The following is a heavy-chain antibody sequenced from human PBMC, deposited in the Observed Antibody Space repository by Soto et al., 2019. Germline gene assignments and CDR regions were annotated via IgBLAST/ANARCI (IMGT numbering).Heavy chain of an antibody. Sequence: GGSLRLSCAASGFTFSSYWMSWVRQAPGKGLEWVANIKQDGSAKYYVDSVKGRFTISRDNAKNSLYLQMNSLRAEDTAVYYCARISVRGEYVDQYFDYWGQGTLVTAPQ. CDR3: ARISVRGEYVDQYFDY. CDR2: IKQDGSAK. J-gene: IGHJ4*02. D-gene: IGHD3-10*02. V-gene: IGHV3-7*03. CDR1: GFTFSSYW.